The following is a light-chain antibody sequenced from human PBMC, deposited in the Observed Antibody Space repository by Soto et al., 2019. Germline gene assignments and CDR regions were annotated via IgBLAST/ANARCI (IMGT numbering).Light chain of an antibody. J-gene: IGKJ1*01. CDR1: QSVNSN. V-gene: IGKV3-15*01. CDR2: GAS. Sequence: EIVMTQSPATLSVSPGERATLSCRASQSVNSNLAWYQQKPGQAPRLLVYGASTRATGFPARFSGSGSGTEFTLTISSLQSEDFAVYYCQQYNSWPRTFGQGTKVEIK. CDR3: QQYNSWPRT.